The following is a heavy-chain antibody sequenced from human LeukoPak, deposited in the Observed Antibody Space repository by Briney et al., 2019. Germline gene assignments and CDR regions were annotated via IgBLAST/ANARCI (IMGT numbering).Heavy chain of an antibody. J-gene: IGHJ4*02. CDR3: TTHRGYSYGYPDDY. V-gene: IGHV3-66*01. CDR2: IYSGGST. D-gene: IGHD5-18*01. Sequence: GGSLRLSCAASGFTVSSNYMSWVRQAPGKGLEWVSVIYSGGSTYYADSVKGRFTISRDNSKNTLYLQMNSLRGEDTAVYYCTTHRGYSYGYPDDYWGQGTLVTVSS. CDR1: GFTVSSNY.